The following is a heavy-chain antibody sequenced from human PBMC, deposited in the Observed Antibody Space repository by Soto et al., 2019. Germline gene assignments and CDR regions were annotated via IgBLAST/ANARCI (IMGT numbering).Heavy chain of an antibody. D-gene: IGHD6-13*01. CDR3: ARELAAAGFNWFDP. Sequence: SETLSLTCTVSGGSISSYYWSWIRQPPGKGLEWIGYIYYSGSTNYNPSLKSRVTISVDTSKNQFSLKLSSVTAADTAVYYCARELAAAGFNWFDPWGQGTLVTGSS. J-gene: IGHJ5*02. CDR1: GGSISSYY. V-gene: IGHV4-59*01. CDR2: IYYSGST.